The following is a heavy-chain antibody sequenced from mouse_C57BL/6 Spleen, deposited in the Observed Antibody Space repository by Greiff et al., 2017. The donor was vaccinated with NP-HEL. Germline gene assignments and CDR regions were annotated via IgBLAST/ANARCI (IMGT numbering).Heavy chain of an antibody. Sequence: DVHLVESGGGLVQPGGSLKLSCAASGFTFSDYYMYWVRQTPEKRLEWVAYISNGGGSTYYPDTVKGRFTISRDNAKNTLYLQMSRLKSEDTAMYYCASPIYYGSRYAMDYWGQGTSVTVSS. CDR2: ISNGGGST. V-gene: IGHV5-12*01. CDR1: GFTFSDYY. D-gene: IGHD2-1*01. CDR3: ASPIYYGSRYAMDY. J-gene: IGHJ4*01.